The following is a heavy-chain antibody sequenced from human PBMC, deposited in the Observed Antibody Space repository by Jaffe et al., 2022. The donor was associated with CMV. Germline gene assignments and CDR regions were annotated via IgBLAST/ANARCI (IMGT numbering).Heavy chain of an antibody. D-gene: IGHD6-13*01. CDR1: GGSISSSNW. V-gene: IGHV4-4*02. J-gene: IGHJ3*02. Sequence: QVQLQESGPGLVKPSGTLSLTCAVSGGSISSSNWWSWVRQPPGKGLEWIGEIYHSGSTNYNPSLKSRVTISVDKSKNQFSLKLSSVTAADTAVYYCASLSAWYSSSWYGGAFDIWGQGTMVTVSS. CDR2: IYHSGST. CDR3: ASLSAWYSSSWYGGAFDI.